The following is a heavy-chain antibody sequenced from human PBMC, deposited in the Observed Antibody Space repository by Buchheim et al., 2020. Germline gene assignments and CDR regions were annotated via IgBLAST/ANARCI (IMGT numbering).Heavy chain of an antibody. J-gene: IGHJ6*02. CDR3: ASLFSSGWHPTYYYYGMDV. D-gene: IGHD6-19*01. CDR1: GFTFSDYY. Sequence: QVQLVESGGGLVKPGGSLRLSCAASGFTFSDYYMSWIRQAPGKGLEWVSYISSSGSTIYYADSVQGRFTISRDNAKHSLSLQMNSLRAEDTAVYYCASLFSSGWHPTYYYYGMDVWGQGTT. V-gene: IGHV3-11*01. CDR2: ISSSGSTI.